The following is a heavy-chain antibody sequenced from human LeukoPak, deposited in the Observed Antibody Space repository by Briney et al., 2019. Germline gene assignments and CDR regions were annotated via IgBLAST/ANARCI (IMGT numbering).Heavy chain of an antibody. J-gene: IGHJ6*03. D-gene: IGHD6-19*01. Sequence: GGSLRLSCAASGFTFSSYAMSWVRQAPGKGLEWVAVISSDGTNKYYADSVKGRFTISRDNSKNTLYLQMNSLRPEDTAVYYCPRDSQWLVSSGYYYYYMDVWGKGTTVTVSS. V-gene: IGHV3-30*04. CDR1: GFTFSSYA. CDR2: ISSDGTNK. CDR3: PRDSQWLVSSGYYYYYMDV.